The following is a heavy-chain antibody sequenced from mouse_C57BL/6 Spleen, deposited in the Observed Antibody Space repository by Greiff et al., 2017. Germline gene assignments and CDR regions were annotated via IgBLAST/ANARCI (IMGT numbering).Heavy chain of an antibody. CDR2: IYPGDGDT. CDR3: ARGDYDWFAY. CDR1: GYAFSSSW. D-gene: IGHD2-4*01. V-gene: IGHV1-82*01. Sequence: VQLQQSGPELVKPGASVKISCKASGYAFSSSWMNWVKRRPGKGLEWIGRIYPGDGDTNYNGKFKGKATLTADKSSSTAYMQLSSLTSEDSAVYFCARGDYDWFAYWGQGTLVTVSA. J-gene: IGHJ3*01.